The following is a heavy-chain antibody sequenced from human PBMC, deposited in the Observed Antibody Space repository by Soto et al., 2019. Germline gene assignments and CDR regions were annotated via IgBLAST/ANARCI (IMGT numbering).Heavy chain of an antibody. CDR1: GFTFSSYG. V-gene: IGHV3-30*18. J-gene: IGHJ4*02. Sequence: QVQLVESGGGVVQPGRSLRLSCAASGFTFSSYGMHWVRQAPGKGLEWVAVISYDGSDKYYADSVKGRFTISRDNSKNTLYLQMNSLRAEDTAVYYCAKDGQYYYGSGSYPYYFDYWGQGTLVTVSS. CDR3: AKDGQYYYGSGSYPYYFDY. CDR2: ISYDGSDK. D-gene: IGHD3-10*01.